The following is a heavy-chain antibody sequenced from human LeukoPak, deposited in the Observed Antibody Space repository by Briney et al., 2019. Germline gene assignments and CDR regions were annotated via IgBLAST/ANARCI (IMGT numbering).Heavy chain of an antibody. Sequence: PSETLSLTCTVSGGSISSYYWSWIRQPPGKGLEWIGYIYYSGSTNYNPSLKSRVTISVDTSKNQFSLKLSSVTAADTAVYYCANFPRDYYYDSSGSDYWGQGTLVTVSS. CDR1: GGSISSYY. CDR2: IYYSGST. D-gene: IGHD3-22*01. CDR3: ANFPRDYYYDSSGSDY. J-gene: IGHJ4*02. V-gene: IGHV4-59*01.